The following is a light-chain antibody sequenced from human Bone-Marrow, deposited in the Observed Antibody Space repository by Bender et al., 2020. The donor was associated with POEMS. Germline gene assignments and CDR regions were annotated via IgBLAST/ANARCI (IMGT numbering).Light chain of an antibody. J-gene: IGLJ3*02. Sequence: QPALAQPASVSGAPGQRVTISCTGTSSDVGGYNYVSWYQQHPGRAPKLIIYEVYKRPSGVPDRFSGSKSGTSASLAITGLQAEDEGDYYCQSYDNSLGGWVFGGGTKLTVL. CDR1: SSDVGGYNY. CDR3: QSYDNSLGGWV. V-gene: IGLV2-8*01. CDR2: EVY.